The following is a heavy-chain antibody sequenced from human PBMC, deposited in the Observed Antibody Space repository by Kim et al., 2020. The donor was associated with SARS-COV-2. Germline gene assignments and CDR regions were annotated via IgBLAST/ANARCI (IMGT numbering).Heavy chain of an antibody. Sequence: GGSLRLSCAASGFTFSSYAMHWVRQAPGKGLEWVAVISYDGSNKYYADSVKGRFTISRDNSKNTLYLQMNSLRAEDTAVYYCAREPVSGYPNYYYYGMDVWGQGTTVTVSS. D-gene: IGHD3-22*01. J-gene: IGHJ6*02. CDR2: ISYDGSNK. CDR1: GFTFSSYA. CDR3: AREPVSGYPNYYYYGMDV. V-gene: IGHV3-30*04.